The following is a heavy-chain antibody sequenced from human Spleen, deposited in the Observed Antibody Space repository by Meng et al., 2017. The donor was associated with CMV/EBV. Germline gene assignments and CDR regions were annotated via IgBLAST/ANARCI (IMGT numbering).Heavy chain of an antibody. J-gene: IGHJ4*02. CDR2: INHSGST. Sequence: GSLRLSCAVYGGSFSGYYWSWIRQPPGKGLEWIGEINHSGSTNYNPSLKSRVTISVETSKNQFSLKLSSVTAADTAVYYCARARFDYWGQGTLVTVSS. CDR1: GGSFSGYY. V-gene: IGHV4-34*01. CDR3: ARARFDY.